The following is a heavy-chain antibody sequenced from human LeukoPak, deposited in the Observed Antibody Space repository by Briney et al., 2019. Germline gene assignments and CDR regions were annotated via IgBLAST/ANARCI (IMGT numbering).Heavy chain of an antibody. CDR3: AKASILLWFGELSLDAFDI. D-gene: IGHD3-10*01. CDR1: GFTFSSYA. J-gene: IGHJ3*02. Sequence: GGSLRLSCAASGFTFSSYAMSWVRQAPGKGLEWVSAISGSGGSTYYADSVKGRFTISRDNSKNTLYLQMNSLRAEDTAVYYCAKASILLWFGELSLDAFDIWGQGTMVTVSS. CDR2: ISGSGGST. V-gene: IGHV3-23*01.